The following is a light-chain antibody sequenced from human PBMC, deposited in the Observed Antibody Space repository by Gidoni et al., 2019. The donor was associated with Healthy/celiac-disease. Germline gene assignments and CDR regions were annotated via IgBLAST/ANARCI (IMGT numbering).Light chain of an antibody. CDR2: EGS. Sequence: PGQSITISCTGTSSDVGSYNLVSWYQQHPGKAPKLMIYEGSKRPSGVSNRFSGSKSGNTASLTISGLQAEDEADYYCCSYAGSSTWVFGTGTKVTVL. V-gene: IGLV2-23*01. CDR1: SSDVGSYNL. J-gene: IGLJ1*01. CDR3: CSYAGSSTWV.